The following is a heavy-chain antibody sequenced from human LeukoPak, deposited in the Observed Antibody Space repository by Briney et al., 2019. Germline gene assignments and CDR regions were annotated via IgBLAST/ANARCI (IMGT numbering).Heavy chain of an antibody. CDR2: IIPILGIA. CDR1: GGTFSSYA. V-gene: IGHV1-69*04. D-gene: IGHD3-16*01. CDR3: ARDSVELGEEFFDY. Sequence: GASVKVSCKASGGTFSSYAISWVRQAPGQGLEWMGRIIPILGIANYAQKFQGRVTITADKSTSTAYMELSSLRSEDTAVYYCARDSVELGEEFFDYWGQGTLVTVSS. J-gene: IGHJ4*02.